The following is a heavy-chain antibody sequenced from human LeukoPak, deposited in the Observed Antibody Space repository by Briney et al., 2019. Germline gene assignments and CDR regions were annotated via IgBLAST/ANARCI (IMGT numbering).Heavy chain of an antibody. CDR3: ARDDGGSYYPPYYYYGMDV. Sequence: GGSLRLSCAASGFTFSSYSMNWVRQAPGKGLEWVSSISSSSSYIYYADSVKGRFTISRDNAKKSLYLQMNSLRAEDTAVYYCARDDGGSYYPPYYYYGMDVWGQGTTVTVSS. V-gene: IGHV3-21*01. CDR1: GFTFSSYS. D-gene: IGHD1-26*01. CDR2: ISSSSSYI. J-gene: IGHJ6*02.